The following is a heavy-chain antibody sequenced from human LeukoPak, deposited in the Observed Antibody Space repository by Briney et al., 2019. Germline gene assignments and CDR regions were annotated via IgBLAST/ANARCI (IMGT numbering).Heavy chain of an antibody. J-gene: IGHJ4*02. CDR3: ARRRFGYYDSSGYYNY. V-gene: IGHV4-34*01. CDR2: INHSGST. Sequence: SETLSLTCAVYGVSFSGYYWSWIRQPPGKGLEWIGEINHSGSTNYNPSLKSRVTISVDTSKNQFSLKLSSVTAADTAVYYCARRRFGYYDSSGYYNYWGQGALVTVSS. CDR1: GVSFSGYY. D-gene: IGHD3-22*01.